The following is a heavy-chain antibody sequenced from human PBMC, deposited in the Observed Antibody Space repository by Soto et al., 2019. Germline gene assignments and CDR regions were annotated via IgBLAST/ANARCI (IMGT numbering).Heavy chain of an antibody. V-gene: IGHV3-15*07. Sequence: GGSLRLSCAASGFTFSNAWMNWVRQAPGKGLEWVGRIKSKTDGGTTDYAAPVKGRFTISRDDSKNTLYLQMNSLKTEDTAVYYCHSYDFGFNYYYYGMDVWGQGTTVTVS. D-gene: IGHD3-3*01. J-gene: IGHJ6*02. CDR1: GFTFSNAW. CDR3: HSYDFGFNYYYYGMDV. CDR2: IKSKTDGGTT.